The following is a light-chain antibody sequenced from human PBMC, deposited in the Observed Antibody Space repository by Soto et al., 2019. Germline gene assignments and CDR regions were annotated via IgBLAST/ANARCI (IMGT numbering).Light chain of an antibody. V-gene: IGKV1-33*01. CDR2: DAS. CDR3: HQYDNLPFT. CDR1: QDISNY. J-gene: IGKJ3*01. Sequence: DLPMTQSPSSLSASVGDRVTITCQASQDISNYLSWYQQKPGEAPKLLIYDASNLETGVPSRFNGSGSGTDFTFTISSLHPEDIATYYCHQYDNLPFTFGPGTKVDIK.